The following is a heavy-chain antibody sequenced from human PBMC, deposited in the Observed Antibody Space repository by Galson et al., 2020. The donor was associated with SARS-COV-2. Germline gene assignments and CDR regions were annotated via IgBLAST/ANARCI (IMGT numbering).Heavy chain of an antibody. Sequence: TGGSLRLSCAASGFTFSSYWMHWVRQAPGKGLVWVSRINSDGSSTSYADSVKGRFTISRDNAKNTLYLQMNSLRAEDTAVYYCARGSDSSGYHSGVGYWGQGTLVTVSS. D-gene: IGHD3-22*01. CDR3: ARGSDSSGYHSGVGY. J-gene: IGHJ4*02. CDR2: INSDGSST. CDR1: GFTFSSYW. V-gene: IGHV3-74*01.